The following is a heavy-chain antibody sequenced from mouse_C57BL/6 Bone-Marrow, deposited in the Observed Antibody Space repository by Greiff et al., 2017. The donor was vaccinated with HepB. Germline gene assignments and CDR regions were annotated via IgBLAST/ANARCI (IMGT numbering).Heavy chain of an antibody. CDR2: ISYDGSN. D-gene: IGHD2-4*01. CDR3: ARDNDYDWFAY. V-gene: IGHV3-6*01. Sequence: EESGPGLVKPSQSLSLTCSVTGYSITSGYYWNWIRQFPGNKLEWMGYISYDGSNNYNPSLKNRISITRDTSKNQFFLKLNSVTTEDTATYYCARDNDYDWFAYWGQGTLVTVSA. J-gene: IGHJ3*01. CDR1: GYSITSGYY.